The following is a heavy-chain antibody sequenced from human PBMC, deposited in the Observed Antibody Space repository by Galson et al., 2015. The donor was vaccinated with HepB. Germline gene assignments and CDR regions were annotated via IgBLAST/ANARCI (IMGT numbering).Heavy chain of an antibody. V-gene: IGHV4-61*02. CDR1: GGSISSGSYY. D-gene: IGHD2-8*01. J-gene: IGHJ2*01. Sequence: TLSLTCTVSGGSISSGSYYWSWIRQPAGKGLERIGRIYTSGSTNYNPSLKSRVTMSVDTSKNQFSLKLSSVTAADTAVYYCARGPAEWSWYFDLWGRGTLVTVSS. CDR2: IYTSGST. CDR3: ARGPAEWSWYFDL.